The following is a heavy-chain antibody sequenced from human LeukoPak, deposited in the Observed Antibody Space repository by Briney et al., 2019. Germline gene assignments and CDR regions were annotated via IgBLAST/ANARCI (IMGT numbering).Heavy chain of an antibody. D-gene: IGHD3-22*01. CDR1: GGSFSGYY. V-gene: IGHV4-34*01. CDR3: ARGFPHYYDSSGYYSPYYFDY. CDR2: INHSGST. Sequence: SETLSLTCAVYGGSFSGYYWSWIRQPPGKGLEWIGEINHSGSTNYNPSLKSRVTISVDTSKNQFSLKLSSVTAADTAVYYCARGFPHYYDSSGYYSPYYFDYWGQGTLVTVSS. J-gene: IGHJ4*02.